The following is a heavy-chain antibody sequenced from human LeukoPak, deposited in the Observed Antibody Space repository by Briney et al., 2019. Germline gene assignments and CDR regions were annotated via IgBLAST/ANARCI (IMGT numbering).Heavy chain of an antibody. V-gene: IGHV3-30*02. CDR1: GFTFSSYE. D-gene: IGHD3-22*01. CDR2: IRYDGSNK. J-gene: IGHJ6*03. Sequence: GGSLRLSCAASGFTFSSYEMNWVRQAPGKGLEWVAFIRYDGSNKYYADSVKGRFTISRDNSKNALYLQMNSLRAEDTAVYYCAKDRMYYYDSSGYYYYYYYMDVWGKGTTVTISS. CDR3: AKDRMYYYDSSGYYYYYYYMDV.